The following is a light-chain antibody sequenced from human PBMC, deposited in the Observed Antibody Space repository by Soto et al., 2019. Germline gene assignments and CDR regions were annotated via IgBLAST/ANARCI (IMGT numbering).Light chain of an antibody. Sequence: EIVLTQSPGTLSLSPGERATLSCRASQSVSSSYLAWYQQKPGQAPRLLIYGASSRATGIPGRFSGSGSGTDLTLSISRLEPEDYACDYCKPHGRSPFTFGPGTKVDIK. V-gene: IGKV3-20*01. CDR3: KPHGRSPFT. CDR2: GAS. J-gene: IGKJ3*01. CDR1: QSVSSSY.